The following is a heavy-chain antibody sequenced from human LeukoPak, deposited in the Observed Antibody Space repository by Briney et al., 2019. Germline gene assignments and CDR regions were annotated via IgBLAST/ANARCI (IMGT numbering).Heavy chain of an antibody. CDR1: GFTFSSYG. CDR2: IQYDGSEK. D-gene: IGHD2-2*02. Sequence: GGSLRLSCAASGFTFSSYGMHWVRQAPGKGLEWVAFIQYDGSEKYYADSVKGRFTISRVNSKNTLYLQMNSLRAEDTAAYYCAKEGGDIVVVPAAIVDYWGQGTLVTVSS. J-gene: IGHJ4*02. CDR3: AKEGGDIVVVPAAIVDY. V-gene: IGHV3-30*02.